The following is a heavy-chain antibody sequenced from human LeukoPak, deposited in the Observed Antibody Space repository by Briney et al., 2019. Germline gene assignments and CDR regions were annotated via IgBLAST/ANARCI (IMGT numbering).Heavy chain of an antibody. V-gene: IGHV3-7*03. Sequence: SGGSLRLSCAASGFTFRNYWMSWVRQAPGEGLEWVANIRPDGSQKYYVDSARGRFTISGDNAKSSLYLQMSSLRPEDTATYYCARDFQPRYCSSSSCSPAWGQGTTVTVSS. D-gene: IGHD2-2*01. J-gene: IGHJ6*02. CDR2: IRPDGSQK. CDR1: GFTFRNYW. CDR3: ARDFQPRYCSSSSCSPA.